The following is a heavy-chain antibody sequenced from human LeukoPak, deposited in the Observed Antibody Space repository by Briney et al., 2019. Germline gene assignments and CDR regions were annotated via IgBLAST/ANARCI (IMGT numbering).Heavy chain of an antibody. D-gene: IGHD4-17*01. CDR1: GGAITGYY. Sequence: SETLSLTCIVSGGAITGYYWNWIRQPPGKGLEWIGFVYYSGSTNYNPSLKSRVAMSLDTSKNQFSLKLSSVTAADTAVYYCARGKVTRDWYFDLWGRGTLVTVSS. J-gene: IGHJ2*01. V-gene: IGHV4-59*12. CDR2: VYYSGST. CDR3: ARGKVTRDWYFDL.